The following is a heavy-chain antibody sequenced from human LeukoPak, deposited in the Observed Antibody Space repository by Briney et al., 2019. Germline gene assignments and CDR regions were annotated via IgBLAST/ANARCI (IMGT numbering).Heavy chain of an antibody. V-gene: IGHV4-59*08. J-gene: IGHJ4*02. CDR3: ARNYCSSTSCALDY. D-gene: IGHD2-2*01. CDR2: IYYSGST. Sequence: SETLTLTCTVSGGSISSYYWSWIRQPPWEGLEWIGYIYYSGSTNYNPSLKSRVTISVDTSKNQFSLKLSSVTAADTAVYYCARNYCSSTSCALDYWGQGTLVTVSS. CDR1: GGSISSYY.